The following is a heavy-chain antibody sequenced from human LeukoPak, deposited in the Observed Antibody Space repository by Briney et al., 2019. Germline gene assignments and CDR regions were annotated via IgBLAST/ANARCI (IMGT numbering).Heavy chain of an antibody. CDR2: INPSGGNT. Sequence: ASVKVSCKASGYTFTSYYMHWVRQAPGQGLEWMGIINPSGGNTTYAQKFQGRVTMTRDTSTSTVYMDLSSLRSEDTAVYYCATFVGWFGDLPAPPFDYWGQGTLVTVSS. CDR1: GYTFTSYY. V-gene: IGHV1-46*01. D-gene: IGHD3-10*01. J-gene: IGHJ4*02. CDR3: ATFVGWFGDLPAPPFDY.